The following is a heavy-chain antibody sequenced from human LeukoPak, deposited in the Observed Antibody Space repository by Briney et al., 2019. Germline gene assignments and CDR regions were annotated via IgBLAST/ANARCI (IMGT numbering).Heavy chain of an antibody. J-gene: IGHJ5*02. CDR3: ARAEERLYVSRWFDP. CDR1: GGSVSSYN. V-gene: IGHV4-59*02. D-gene: IGHD2-8*01. CDR2: NYYSGIP. Sequence: SGTLSLTCAVSGGSVSSYNWAWIRQPPGKGPEYIGYNYYSGIPDYNPSLKSRVTISLDPSKNQFSLNLTSVTAADTAVYYCARAEERLYVSRWFDPWGQGTLVTVSS.